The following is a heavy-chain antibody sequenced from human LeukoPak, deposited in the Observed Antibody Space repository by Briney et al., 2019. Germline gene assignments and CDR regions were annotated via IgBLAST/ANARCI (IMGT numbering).Heavy chain of an antibody. V-gene: IGHV3-23*01. J-gene: IGHJ4*02. D-gene: IGHD3-3*01. Sequence: GGSPRLSCAASGFTFSSYAMSWVRQAPGKGLEWVSAISGSGGNTYYADSVKGRFTISRDNSKNTLYLQMSSLRAEDTAVYYCAKDDIWSGYLFWGQGTLVTVSS. CDR1: GFTFSSYA. CDR2: ISGSGGNT. CDR3: AKDDIWSGYLF.